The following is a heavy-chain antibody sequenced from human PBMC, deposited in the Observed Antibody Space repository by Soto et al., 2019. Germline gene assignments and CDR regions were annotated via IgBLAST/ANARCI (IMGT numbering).Heavy chain of an antibody. CDR1: GFTFSNFW. V-gene: IGHV3-74*01. CDR2: IKSDGSST. J-gene: IGHJ6*02. Sequence: EVQLVESGGGLVQPGGSLRLSCAASGFTFSNFWMHWVRQAPGKGLVWVSRIKSDGSSTNYADSVKGRFTSSRDNAKNTLYLQLKSLRVEDTAVYYCARGNNGMDVWGQGTTVTVSS. CDR3: ARGNNGMDV.